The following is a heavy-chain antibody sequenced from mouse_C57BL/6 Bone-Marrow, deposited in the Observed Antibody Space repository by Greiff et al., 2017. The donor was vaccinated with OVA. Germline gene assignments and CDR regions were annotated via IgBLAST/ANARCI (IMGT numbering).Heavy chain of an antibody. D-gene: IGHD2-4*01. CDR3: ARMGYYDYGLFDY. Sequence: VQLQQSGAELARPGASVKLSCKASGYTFTSYGISWVKQRTGQGLEWIGEIYPRSGNTYYNEKFKGKATLTADKSSSTAYMELRSLTSEDSAVYFCARMGYYDYGLFDYWGQGTTLTVSS. J-gene: IGHJ2*01. CDR1: GYTFTSYG. V-gene: IGHV1-81*01. CDR2: IYPRSGNT.